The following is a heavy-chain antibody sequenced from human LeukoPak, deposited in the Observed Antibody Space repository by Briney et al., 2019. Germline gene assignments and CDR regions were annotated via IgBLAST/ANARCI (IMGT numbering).Heavy chain of an antibody. CDR1: GFTFSSYG. J-gene: IGHJ4*02. CDR3: AKHRGATLNKLLLDY. D-gene: IGHD2-15*01. CDR2: ISHDGSKK. V-gene: IGHV3-30*18. Sequence: GGSLRLSCAASGFTFSSYGMHWVRQAPGKGLEWVAVISHDGSKKYHADSVKGRFTISRDNSKNTLYMQMSSLSAEDTAVYYCAKHRGATLNKLLLDYWGQGTLVTVSS.